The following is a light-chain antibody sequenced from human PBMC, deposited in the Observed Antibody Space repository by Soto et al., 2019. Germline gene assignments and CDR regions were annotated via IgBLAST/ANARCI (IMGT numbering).Light chain of an antibody. V-gene: IGLV2-23*02. CDR2: EVN. Sequence: QSVLTQPASVSGSPGQSITISCTGTSSDVGHYNLVSWYQHHPGKAPKLMIYEVNKRPSGVSNRFSGSKSGNTASLTVSGLQAEDEADYYCCSYAYSGTYVFGTGTKVTVL. CDR1: SSDVGHYNL. J-gene: IGLJ1*01. CDR3: CSYAYSGTYV.